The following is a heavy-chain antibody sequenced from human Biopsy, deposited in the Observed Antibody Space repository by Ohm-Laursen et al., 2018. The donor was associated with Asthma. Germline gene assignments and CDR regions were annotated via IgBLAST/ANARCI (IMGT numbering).Heavy chain of an antibody. CDR3: ARVASYGDLYFGIDV. D-gene: IGHD4-17*01. V-gene: IGHV4-4*02. CDR2: VFWSGTT. J-gene: IGHJ6*02. CDR1: GGSIISSSW. Sequence: SDTLSLTCTVSGGSIISSSWWSWVRQSPGTGLEWIGFVFWSGTTHYNRSLERRLSISIDTTRNEFSMTLRSVTAADTAVYFCARVASYGDLYFGIDVWGPGTTVSVS.